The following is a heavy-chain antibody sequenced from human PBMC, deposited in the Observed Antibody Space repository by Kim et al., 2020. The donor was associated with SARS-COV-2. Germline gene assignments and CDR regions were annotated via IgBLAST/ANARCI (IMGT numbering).Heavy chain of an antibody. V-gene: IGHV1-18*01. CDR3: ARAGEGRSNWFDP. Sequence: YAQKLQGRVTMTTDTSTSTAYMELRSLRSDDTAVYYCARAGEGRSNWFDPWGQGTLVTVSS. D-gene: IGHD6-19*01. J-gene: IGHJ5*02.